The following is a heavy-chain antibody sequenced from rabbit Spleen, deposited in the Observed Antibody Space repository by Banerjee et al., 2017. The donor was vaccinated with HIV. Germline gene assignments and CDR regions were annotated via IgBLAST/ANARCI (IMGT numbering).Heavy chain of an antibody. CDR3: ARGSAAMTMVITGFYFSL. D-gene: IGHD2-1*01. CDR2: IYNGDGT. V-gene: IGHV1S40*01. J-gene: IGHJ4*01. Sequence: LVESGGGLVQPGASLTLTCTASGFSFSGSSYICWVRQAPGKGPEWIACIYNGDGTYYASWVNGRFSISKTSSTTVTLQMTSLTVADTATYFCARGSAAMTMVITGFYFSLWGQGTLVTVS. CDR1: GFSFSGSSY.